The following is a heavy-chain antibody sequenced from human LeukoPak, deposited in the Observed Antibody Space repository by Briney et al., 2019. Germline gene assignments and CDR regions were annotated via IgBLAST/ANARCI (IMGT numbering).Heavy chain of an antibody. J-gene: IGHJ4*02. Sequence: PGGSLRLSCAASGFTFSNYAMVWVRQAPGKGLDWLSAINGGGTDTYSADSVKGRFTISRDNSKNTLYLQMNSLRAEDTAVYYCAKGSSSGWPYYFDQWGQGTLVTVSS. V-gene: IGHV3-23*01. CDR1: GFTFSNYA. CDR2: INGGGTDT. CDR3: AKGSSSGWPYYFDQ. D-gene: IGHD6-19*01.